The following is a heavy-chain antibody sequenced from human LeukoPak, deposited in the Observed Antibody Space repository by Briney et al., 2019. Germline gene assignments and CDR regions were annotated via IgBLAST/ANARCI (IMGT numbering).Heavy chain of an antibody. CDR3: AKDREYYFDY. Sequence: GGSLRLSCAASGFTFSSYSMNWVRQAPGKGLEWVSSISSSSSYIYYADSVKGRFTISRDNSKNTLYLQMNSLRAEDTAVYYCAKDREYYFDYWGQGTLVTVSS. V-gene: IGHV3-21*01. J-gene: IGHJ4*02. CDR1: GFTFSSYS. CDR2: ISSSSSYI. D-gene: IGHD3-10*01.